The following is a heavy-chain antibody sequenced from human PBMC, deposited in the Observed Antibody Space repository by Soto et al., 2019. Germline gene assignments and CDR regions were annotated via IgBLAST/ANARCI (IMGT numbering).Heavy chain of an antibody. V-gene: IGHV3-30-3*01. CDR2: ISYDESHK. CDR1: GFTFSNYA. D-gene: IGHD3-9*01. J-gene: IGHJ4*02. CDR3: ASFSNHVRYFV. Sequence: PGGSLRLSCAASGFTFSNYAMHWVRQAPGKGLEWVAVISYDESHKYYADSVKGRFTISRDNSKNTLYVQMNSLRAEDTAVYYCASFSNHVRYFVWSQGTLVTVSS.